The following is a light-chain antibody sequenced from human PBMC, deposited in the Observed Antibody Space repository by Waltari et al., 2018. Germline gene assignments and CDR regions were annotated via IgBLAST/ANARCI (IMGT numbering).Light chain of an antibody. V-gene: IGLV2-14*03. J-gene: IGLJ1*01. CDR1: SSDVGRYNY. Sequence: QSALTQPASVSGSPGQSITIPCTGPSSDVGRYNYVSWYQQHPDKVPKLLIFDVIYRPSGVSDRFSGSKSGNTASLTISGLRADDEADYYCLSFSAVGTRVFGTGTRVTVL. CDR3: LSFSAVGTRV. CDR2: DVI.